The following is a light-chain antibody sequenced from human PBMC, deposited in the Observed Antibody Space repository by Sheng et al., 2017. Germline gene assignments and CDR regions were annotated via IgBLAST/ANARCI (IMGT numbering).Light chain of an antibody. Sequence: QSALTQPPSASGSPGQSVTISCTGTSSDVGGYNYVSWYQQHPGKAPKLMIYEVSKRPSGVPDRFSGSKSGNTASLTVSGLQAEDEADYYCCSYASSVSYVFGTGTKVTVL. CDR1: SSDVGGYNY. CDR3: CSYASSVSYV. CDR2: EVS. J-gene: IGLJ1*01. V-gene: IGLV2-8*01.